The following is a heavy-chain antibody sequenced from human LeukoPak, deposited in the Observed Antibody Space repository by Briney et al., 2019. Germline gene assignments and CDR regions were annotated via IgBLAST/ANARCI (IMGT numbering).Heavy chain of an antibody. CDR2: ITWNGDTT. V-gene: IGHV3-20*04. D-gene: IGHD2-2*02. CDR1: GFTFDDYG. Sequence: GSLRLSCAASGFTFDDYGMSWVRQAPGKGPEWVSGITWNGDTTGYADSVKGRFAISRDNAKNSLYLQMNSLRAEDTALYYCARAYTNSRHYYYYYMDVWGKGTTVTVSS. CDR3: ARAYTNSRHYYYYYMDV. J-gene: IGHJ6*03.